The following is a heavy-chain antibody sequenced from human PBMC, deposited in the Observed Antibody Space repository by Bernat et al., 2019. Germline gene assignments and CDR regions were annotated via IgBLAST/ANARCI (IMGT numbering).Heavy chain of an antibody. CDR3: AGHKVTIVVVPAAPFDY. CDR1: GGSISSSSYY. J-gene: IGHJ4*02. CDR2: IYYSGST. V-gene: IGHV4-39*01. D-gene: IGHD2-2*01. Sequence: QLQLQESGPGLVKPSETLSLTCTVSGGSISSSSYYWGWIRQPPGKGLEWIGSIYYSGSTYYNPSLKSRVTISVETSKKQCSLKLSAVTAADTAVYYCAGHKVTIVVVPAAPFDYWGQGTLVTVSS.